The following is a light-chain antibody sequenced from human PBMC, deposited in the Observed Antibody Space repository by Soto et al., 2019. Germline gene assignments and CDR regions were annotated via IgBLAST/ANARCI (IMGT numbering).Light chain of an antibody. CDR1: QSISSN. CDR3: QQYNNWLRAT. J-gene: IGKJ4*01. CDR2: RTS. Sequence: EIVMTQTPAALSVSPGERAPLSCRASQSISSNLAWYQQKPVQAPRLLMFRTSSRATGFPASFSGSGSGTEFNLTISSLKSEDFGVYYCQQYNNWLRATFGGG. V-gene: IGKV3-15*01.